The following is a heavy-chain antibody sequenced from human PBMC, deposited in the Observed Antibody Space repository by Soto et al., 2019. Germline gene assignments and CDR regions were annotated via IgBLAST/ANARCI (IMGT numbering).Heavy chain of an antibody. J-gene: IGHJ4*02. D-gene: IGHD6-19*01. CDR1: GFTFSSYA. V-gene: IGHV3-64D*06. Sequence: PGGSLRLSCSASGFTFSSYAMHWVRQAPGKGLEYVSAISSNGGSTYYADSVKGRFTISRDNSKNTLYLQMSSLRAEDTAVYYCVKGGIAVAGANDYWGQGTLVTVSS. CDR2: ISSNGGST. CDR3: VKGGIAVAGANDY.